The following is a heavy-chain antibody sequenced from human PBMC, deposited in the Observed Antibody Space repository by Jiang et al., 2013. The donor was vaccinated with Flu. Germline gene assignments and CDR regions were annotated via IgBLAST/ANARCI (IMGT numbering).Heavy chain of an antibody. J-gene: IGHJ4*02. D-gene: IGHD1-20*01. V-gene: IGHV4-39*01. CDR3: ASFRRYNWNDVRGYYFDY. CDR2: IYYSGST. CDR1: GGSISSSSYY. Sequence: GLVKPSETLSLTCTVSGGSISSSSYYWGWIRQPPGKGLEWIGSIYYSGSTYYNPSLKSRVTISVDTSKNQFSLKLSSVTAADTAVYYCASFRRYNWNDVRGYYFDYWGQGTLVTVSS.